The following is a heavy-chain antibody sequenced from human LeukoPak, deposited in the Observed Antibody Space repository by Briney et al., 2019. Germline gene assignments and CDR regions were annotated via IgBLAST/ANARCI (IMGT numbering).Heavy chain of an antibody. CDR1: GLTFSSYS. Sequence: GGSLRLSCAASGLTFSSYSMNWDRQAPGKGLEWVSSISRGSASIYYADSLKGRVTISRDNAKNSLSLQMNSLRVEDTAVYYCARAPPYCGGDCSDWYFDLWGRSTLVTVSS. V-gene: IGHV3-21*01. J-gene: IGHJ2*01. CDR3: ARAPPYCGGDCSDWYFDL. CDR2: ISRGSASI. D-gene: IGHD2-21*02.